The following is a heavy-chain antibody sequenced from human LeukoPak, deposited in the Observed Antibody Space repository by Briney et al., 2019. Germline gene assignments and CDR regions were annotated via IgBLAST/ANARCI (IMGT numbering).Heavy chain of an antibody. J-gene: IGHJ3*02. CDR1: GYTFSGFY. CDR2: INPNSGGT. V-gene: IGHV1-2*02. CDR3: ARLSWLRHAFDI. Sequence: ASVKVSCKASGYTFSGFYIYWVRQAPGQGLEGMGWINPNSGGTNYARKFHGRVTMTRDTSISTAYMELSRLRSDDTAVYYCARLSWLRHAFDIWGQGTMVTVSS. D-gene: IGHD5-12*01.